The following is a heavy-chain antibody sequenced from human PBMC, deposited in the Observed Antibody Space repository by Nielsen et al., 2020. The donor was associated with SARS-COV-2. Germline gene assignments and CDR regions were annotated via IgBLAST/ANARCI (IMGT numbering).Heavy chain of an antibody. Sequence: SETLSLTCTVSGGSISSYHWSWIRQPPGKGLEWIGYIYYSGSTNYNPSLKSRVTISVDTSKNQFSLKLSSVTAADTAVYYCARGSSPALDYWGQGTLVTVSS. CDR1: GGSISSYH. J-gene: IGHJ4*02. V-gene: IGHV4-59*01. CDR2: IYYSGST. CDR3: ARGSSPALDY.